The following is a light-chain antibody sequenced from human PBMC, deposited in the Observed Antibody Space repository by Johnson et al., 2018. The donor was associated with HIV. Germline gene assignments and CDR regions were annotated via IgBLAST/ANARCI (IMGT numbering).Light chain of an antibody. CDR3: GTWDNSLNTGAV. CDR1: SSNIGNNY. Sequence: QSVLTQPPSVSAAPGQRVTISCSGSSSNIGNNYVSWYQQLPGTAPKLLIYENNKRPSGIPDRFSGSKSGTSATLGITGLQTGDEADYYCGTWDNSLNTGAVFGPGTKVIVL. V-gene: IGLV1-51*02. CDR2: ENN. J-gene: IGLJ1*01.